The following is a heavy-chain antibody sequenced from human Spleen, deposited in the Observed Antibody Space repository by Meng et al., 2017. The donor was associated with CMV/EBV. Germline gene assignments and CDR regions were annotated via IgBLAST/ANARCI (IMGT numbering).Heavy chain of an antibody. D-gene: IGHD2-15*01. V-gene: IGHV3-48*03. J-gene: IGHJ6*02. CDR3: ARGASGGISFYYGMDV. CDR2: ISGTGSTI. CDR1: GFTFSSYE. Sequence: GESLKISCAASGFTFSSYEMIWVRQGTGKGLEWVSYISGTGSTIYYADSVKGRFTTSRDNAKNSLYLQMNSLRAEDTAVYYCARGASGGISFYYGMDVWGRGTTVTVSS.